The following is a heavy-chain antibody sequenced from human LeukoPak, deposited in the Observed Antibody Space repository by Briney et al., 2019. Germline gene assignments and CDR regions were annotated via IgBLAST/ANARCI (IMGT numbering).Heavy chain of an antibody. CDR2: IYYSGST. D-gene: IGHD2-2*03. CDR3: ARHMDIVVVPAAMDC. CDR1: GGSISSSSYY. J-gene: IGHJ4*02. V-gene: IGHV4-39*01. Sequence: SETLSLTCTVSGGSISSSSYYWGWIRQPPGKGLEWIGSIYYSGSTYYNPSLKSRVTISVDTSKNQFSLKLSSVTAADTAVYYCARHMDIVVVPAAMDCWGQGTLVTVSS.